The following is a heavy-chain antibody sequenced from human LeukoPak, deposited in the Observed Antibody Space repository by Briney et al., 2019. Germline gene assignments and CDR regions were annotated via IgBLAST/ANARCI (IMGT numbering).Heavy chain of an antibody. Sequence: SETLSLTCTVSGGSISRSRYYWGWIRQPPGKGLEWIGTIYYSGSTYYNPSLKSRVTISIDTSKNQFSLKLTSVTAADTAVYYCARDRRGYSDSSGYYNDYWGQGTLVTVSS. CDR3: ARDRRGYSDSSGYYNDY. CDR2: IYYSGST. D-gene: IGHD3-22*01. CDR1: GGSISRSRYY. V-gene: IGHV4-39*07. J-gene: IGHJ4*02.